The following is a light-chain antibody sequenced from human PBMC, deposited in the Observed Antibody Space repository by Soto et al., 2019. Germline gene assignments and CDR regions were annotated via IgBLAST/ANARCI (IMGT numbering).Light chain of an antibody. V-gene: IGLV3-1*01. CDR2: QDS. J-gene: IGLJ1*01. Sequence: YELTQPPSVSVSPGQTASITCSGDKLGDKYACWYQQKPGQSPVLVIYQDSKRPSGIPERFSGSNSGNTATLTISGTQAMDEADYYCQAWDSSTAFYVFGTGTKVTVL. CDR1: KLGDKY. CDR3: QAWDSSTAFYV.